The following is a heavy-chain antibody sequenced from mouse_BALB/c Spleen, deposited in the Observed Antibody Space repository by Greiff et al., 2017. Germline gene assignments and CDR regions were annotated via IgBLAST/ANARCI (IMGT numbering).Heavy chain of an antibody. V-gene: IGHV5-4*02. CDR1: GFTFSDYY. D-gene: IGHD1-2*01. Sequence: EVKLVESGGGLVKPGGSLKLSCAASGFTFSDYYMYWVRQTPEKRLEWVATISDGGSYTYYPDSVKGRFTISRDNAKNNLYLQMSSLKSEDTAMYYGARGTTATSYYFDYWGQGTTLTVSS. CDR3: ARGTTATSYYFDY. CDR2: ISDGGSYT. J-gene: IGHJ2*01.